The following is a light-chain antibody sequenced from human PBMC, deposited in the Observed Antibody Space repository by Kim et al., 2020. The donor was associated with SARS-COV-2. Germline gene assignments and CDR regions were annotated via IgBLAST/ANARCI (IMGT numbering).Light chain of an antibody. Sequence: PGQRATPSCTASQNVDSSSVAWYQQKPGQAPSLRIYATSTRAADIPDRFSVSGSGTDFTLTINRLETEDFAVYYCQQYGGSPLYSFGQGTKLEI. J-gene: IGKJ2*03. V-gene: IGKV3-20*01. CDR2: ATS. CDR1: QNVDSSS. CDR3: QQYGGSPLYS.